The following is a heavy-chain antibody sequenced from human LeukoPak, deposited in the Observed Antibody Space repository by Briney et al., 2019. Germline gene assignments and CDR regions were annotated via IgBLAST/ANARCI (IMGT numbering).Heavy chain of an antibody. J-gene: IGHJ4*02. CDR2: ITYSGST. D-gene: IGHD5-18*01. Sequence: PSETLSLTCTVSGGSISSYYWSWIRQPPGKGLEWIGTITYSGSTYFSPSVKSRVTMSMDTSKNQFSLKLSSVTAADTAVYYCARRGDSYAVFDYWGQGTLVTVSS. CDR3: ARRGDSYAVFDY. CDR1: GGSISSYY. V-gene: IGHV4-59*04.